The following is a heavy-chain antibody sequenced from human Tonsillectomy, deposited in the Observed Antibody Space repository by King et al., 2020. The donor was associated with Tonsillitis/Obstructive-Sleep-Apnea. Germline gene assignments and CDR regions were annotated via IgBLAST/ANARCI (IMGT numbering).Heavy chain of an antibody. CDR1: GFTFSSYA. D-gene: IGHD2-2*01. J-gene: IGHJ4*02. CDR2: ISGSGGST. CDR3: AKGGYCSSTSCYPFDY. V-gene: IGHV3-23*04. Sequence: VQLVESGGGLVQPGGSLRLSCAASGFTFSSYAMSLVRQAPGKGLEWVSAISGSGGSTYYADSVKGRFTISRDNSKNTLYLQMNSLRAEDTAVYYCAKGGYCSSTSCYPFDYWGQGTLVTVSS.